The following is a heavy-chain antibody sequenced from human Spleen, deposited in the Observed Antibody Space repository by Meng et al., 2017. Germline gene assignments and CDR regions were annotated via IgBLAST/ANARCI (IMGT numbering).Heavy chain of an antibody. V-gene: IGHV3-48*03. CDR2: IDSSGTTR. J-gene: IGHJ6*02. Sequence: GESLKISCAASGFTFDDYGMSWVRQAPGKGLEWISYIDSSGTTRYYADSVKGRFTISRDNAKSSLYLQMNSLRAEDTADYYCARDLSNEGSYLYYGMDVWGQGTTVTVSS. CDR3: ARDLSNEGSYLYYGMDV. CDR1: GFTFDDYG. D-gene: IGHD2-8*01.